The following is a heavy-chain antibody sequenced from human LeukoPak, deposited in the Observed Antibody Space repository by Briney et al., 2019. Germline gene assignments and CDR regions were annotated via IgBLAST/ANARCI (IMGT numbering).Heavy chain of an antibody. Sequence: GGSLRLSCAASGFTFDDYGMSWVRQAPGNGLECVSGINWNGGSTGYADSVKGRFTISRDNAKNSLYLQMNSLRAEDTALYYCARRMDFWSGFDRYYFDYWGQGTLVTVSS. V-gene: IGHV3-20*04. CDR3: ARRMDFWSGFDRYYFDY. CDR1: GFTFDDYG. CDR2: INWNGGST. J-gene: IGHJ4*02. D-gene: IGHD3-3*01.